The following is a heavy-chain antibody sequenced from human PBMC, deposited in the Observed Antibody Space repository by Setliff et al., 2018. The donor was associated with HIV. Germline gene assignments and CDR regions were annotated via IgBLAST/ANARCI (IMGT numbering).Heavy chain of an antibody. D-gene: IGHD4-17*01. CDR1: TFTASSYH. CDR2: ISSSGSII. J-gene: IGHJ4*02. CDR3: ARGGPPNDYSYYFDS. V-gene: IGHV3-48*03. Sequence: PGGSLRLSCAASTFTASSYHMNWVRQSPGKGLEWVSYISSSGSIIYYADSVKGRFTIPRDNSKNTLYLLVHSLRAEDTAVYYCARGGPPNDYSYYFDSWGQGTLVTVSS.